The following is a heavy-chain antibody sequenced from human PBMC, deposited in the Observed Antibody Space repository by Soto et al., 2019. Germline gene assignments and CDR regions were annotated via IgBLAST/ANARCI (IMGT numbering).Heavy chain of an antibody. CDR1: GYTFTSYD. D-gene: IGHD6-19*01. J-gene: IGHJ6*02. CDR2: MNPNSGNT. Sequence: GASVKVSCKASGYTFTSYDINWVRQATGQGLEWMGWMNPNSGNTGYAQKFQGRVTMTRNTSISTAYMELSSLRSEDTAVYYCAGGYSSGWYVAYYYYGMDVWGQGTTVTVS. V-gene: IGHV1-8*01. CDR3: AGGYSSGWYVAYYYYGMDV.